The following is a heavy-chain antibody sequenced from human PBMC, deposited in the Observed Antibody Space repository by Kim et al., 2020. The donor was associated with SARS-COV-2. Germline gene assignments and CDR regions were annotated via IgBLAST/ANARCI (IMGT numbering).Heavy chain of an antibody. V-gene: IGHV1-18*01. D-gene: IGHD4-17*01. CDR2: NT. CDR3: ARDATVTTDY. J-gene: IGHJ4*02. Sequence: NTNYAQKLQGRVTMTTDTSTSTAYMELRSLRSDDTAVYYCARDATVTTDYWGQGTLVTVSS.